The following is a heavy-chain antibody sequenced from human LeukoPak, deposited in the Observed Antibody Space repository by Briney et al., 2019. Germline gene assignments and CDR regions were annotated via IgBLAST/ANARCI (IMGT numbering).Heavy chain of an antibody. CDR2: TYYRSTWYN. Sequence: SQTLSLTCAISGDSVSSNSAAWNWIRQSPSRGLECLGRTYYRSTWYNDYAVSVRGRITVNPDTSKNQFSLHLNSVTPEDTAVYYCARRLTQYDCFNPWGQGILVTVSS. CDR3: ARRLTQYDCFNP. D-gene: IGHD2-2*01. CDR1: GDSVSSNSAA. J-gene: IGHJ5*02. V-gene: IGHV6-1*01.